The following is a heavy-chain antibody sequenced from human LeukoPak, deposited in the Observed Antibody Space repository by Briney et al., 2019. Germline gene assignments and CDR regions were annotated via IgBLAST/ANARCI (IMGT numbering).Heavy chain of an antibody. V-gene: IGHV3-20*04. CDR3: ARDNHYDYVWGSYRLYYFDY. CDR1: GFTFDDYG. D-gene: IGHD3-16*02. Sequence: PGGSLRLSCAASGFTFDDYGMSWVRQAPGKGLEWVSGINWNGGSTGYADSVKGRFTISRDNAKNSLYLQMYSLRAEDTALYYCARDNHYDYVWGSYRLYYFDYWGQGTLVTVSS. J-gene: IGHJ4*02. CDR2: INWNGGST.